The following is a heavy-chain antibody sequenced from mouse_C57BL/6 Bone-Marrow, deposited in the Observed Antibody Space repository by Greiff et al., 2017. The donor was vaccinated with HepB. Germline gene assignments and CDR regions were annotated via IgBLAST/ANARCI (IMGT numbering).Heavy chain of an antibody. D-gene: IGHD1-1*01. CDR1: GYTFTSYG. CDR3: ATGYYGSSYGYFDV. CDR2: IYPRSGNT. J-gene: IGHJ1*03. Sequence: QVQLQQSGAELARPGASVKLSCKASGYTFTSYGISWVKQRTGQGLEWIGEIYPRSGNTYYNEKFKGKATLTADKSSSTAYMELRSLTSEDSAVYFCATGYYGSSYGYFDVWGTGTTVTVSS. V-gene: IGHV1-81*01.